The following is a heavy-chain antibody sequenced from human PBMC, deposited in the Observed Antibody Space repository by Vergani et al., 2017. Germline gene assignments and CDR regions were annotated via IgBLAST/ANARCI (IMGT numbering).Heavy chain of an antibody. CDR2: ISYDESNK. Sequence: QVQLVESGGGVVQPGRSLRLSCAASGFTFSSYGMHWVRQAPGKGLEWVEVISYDESNKYYADSVKGRFTISRDNSKNTLYLQMNSLRAEDTAVYYCANGLGGLGYWGQGTLVTVSS. D-gene: IGHD3-16*01. CDR3: ANGLGGLGY. CDR1: GFTFSSYG. V-gene: IGHV3-30*18. J-gene: IGHJ4*02.